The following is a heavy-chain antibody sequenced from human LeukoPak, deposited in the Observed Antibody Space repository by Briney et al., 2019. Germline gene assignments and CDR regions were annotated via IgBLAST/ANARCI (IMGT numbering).Heavy chain of an antibody. CDR1: GGSFSGYY. J-gene: IGHJ3*02. V-gene: IGHV4-59*10. D-gene: IGHD3-10*01. CDR2: IYTSGST. Sequence: SETLSLTCAVYGGSFSGYYWSWIRQPAGKGLEWVGRIYTSGSTNHNPSLKSRVTMSVDTSKNQFSLKLSSVTAADTAVYYCARGPTRFGDAFDIWGQGTMVTVSS. CDR3: ARGPTRFGDAFDI.